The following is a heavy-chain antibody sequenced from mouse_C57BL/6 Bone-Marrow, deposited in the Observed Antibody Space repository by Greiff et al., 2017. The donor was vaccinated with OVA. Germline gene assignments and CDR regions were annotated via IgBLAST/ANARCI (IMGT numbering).Heavy chain of an antibody. Sequence: EVKLVESGGGLVQPKGSLKLSCAASGFTFNTYAMHWVRQAPGKGLEWVARIRSKSSNYATYYADSVKDRFTISRDDSQSMLYLQMNNLKTEDTAMYYCVRDNGYDYDGGYAMDYWGQGTSVTVSS. CDR1: GFTFNTYA. D-gene: IGHD2-4*01. CDR3: VRDNGYDYDGGYAMDY. V-gene: IGHV10-3*01. CDR2: IRSKSSNYAT. J-gene: IGHJ4*01.